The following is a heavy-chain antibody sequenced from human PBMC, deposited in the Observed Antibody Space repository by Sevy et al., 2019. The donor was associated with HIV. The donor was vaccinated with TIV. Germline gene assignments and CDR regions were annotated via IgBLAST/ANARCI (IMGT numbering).Heavy chain of an antibody. J-gene: IGHJ5*02. V-gene: IGHV3-15*01. Sequence: GGSLRLSCAASGFTFSNAWMSWVRQAPGKGLEWVGRIKSKTDGGTTDYAAPVKGRFKISRDDSKNTLYLQMNSLKTEDTAVYYCTTRYYYDSSGYYPNWFDPWGQGTLVNVSS. CDR1: GFTFSNAW. CDR2: IKSKTDGGTT. D-gene: IGHD3-22*01. CDR3: TTRYYYDSSGYYPNWFDP.